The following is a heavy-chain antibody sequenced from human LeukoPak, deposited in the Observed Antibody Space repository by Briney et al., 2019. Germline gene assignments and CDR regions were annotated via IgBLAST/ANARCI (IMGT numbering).Heavy chain of an antibody. J-gene: IGHJ5*02. D-gene: IGHD3-22*01. CDR2: IYTSGST. Sequence: SETLSLTCTVSGGSISSGSYYWSWIRQPAGKGLEWIGRIYTSGSTNYNPSLKSRVTISVDTSKNQFSLKLSSVTAADTAVYYCARDQYYDSSGYQNWFDPWGQGTLVTVSS. V-gene: IGHV4-61*02. CDR1: GGSISSGSYY. CDR3: ARDQYYDSSGYQNWFDP.